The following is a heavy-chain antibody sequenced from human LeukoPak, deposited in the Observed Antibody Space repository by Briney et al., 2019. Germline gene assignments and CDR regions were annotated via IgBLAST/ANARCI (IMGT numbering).Heavy chain of an antibody. V-gene: IGHV3-74*03. CDR2: ISPEGSGT. Sequence: GGSLRLSCAASGFSLSGYWMHWLRQAPGKGLVWVSRISPEGSGTTYADSVKGRFTISRDTAKNTVYLQMNSLRDEDAAVYHCTRVQAGRSGLMDVWGRGTTVTVSS. D-gene: IGHD2-8*02. CDR1: GFSLSGYW. CDR3: TRVQAGRSGLMDV. J-gene: IGHJ6*02.